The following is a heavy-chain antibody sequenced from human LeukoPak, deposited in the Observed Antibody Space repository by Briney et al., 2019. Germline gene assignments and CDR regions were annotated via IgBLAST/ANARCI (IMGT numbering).Heavy chain of an antibody. CDR1: GYTFTGYY. V-gene: IGHV1-2*06. CDR3: ARGGVEYSSSSEADY. Sequence: ASVKVSCKASGYTFTGYYMHWVRQAPGQGLEWMGRINPNSGGTNYAQKLQGRVTITRDTSISTAYMELSRLRSDDTAVYYCARGGVEYSSSSEADYWGQGTLVTVSS. J-gene: IGHJ4*02. D-gene: IGHD6-6*01. CDR2: INPNSGGT.